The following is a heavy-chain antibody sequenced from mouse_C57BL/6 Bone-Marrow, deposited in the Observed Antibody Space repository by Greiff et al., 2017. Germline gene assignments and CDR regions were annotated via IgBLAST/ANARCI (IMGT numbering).Heavy chain of an antibody. Sequence: EVQLVESGGDLVKPGGSLKLSCAASGFTFSSYGMSWVRQTPDKRLEWVATISSGGSYTYYPDSVKGRFTISRDNAKNTLYLQMSSLKSEDTALYYCARLAGTYFDYWGPGATLTVSP. V-gene: IGHV5-6*01. CDR2: ISSGGSYT. CDR3: ARLAGTYFDY. CDR1: GFTFSSYG. J-gene: IGHJ2*01. D-gene: IGHD3-3*01.